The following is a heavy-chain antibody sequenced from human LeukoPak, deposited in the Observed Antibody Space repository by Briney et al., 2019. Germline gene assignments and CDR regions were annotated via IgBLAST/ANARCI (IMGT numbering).Heavy chain of an antibody. CDR2: INHSGST. V-gene: IGHV4-34*01. CDR1: GGSFSGYY. Sequence: PSETLSLTCAVYGGSFSGYYWSWIRQPPGKGLEWIGEINHSGSTNYNPSLKSRVTISVDTSKNQFSLKLSSVTAADTAVYYCARGVGIAAAGTGVYFDYWGQGTLVTVSS. CDR3: ARGVGIAAAGTGVYFDY. J-gene: IGHJ4*02. D-gene: IGHD6-13*01.